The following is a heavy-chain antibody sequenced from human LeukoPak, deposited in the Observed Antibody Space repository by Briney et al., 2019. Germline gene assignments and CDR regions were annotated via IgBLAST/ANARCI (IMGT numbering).Heavy chain of an antibody. V-gene: IGHV4-59*01. Sequence: SETLSLTCTVSGGSLGLYHWSWIRQPPGKGLEWIGYIFYNGSTKYNISLKSRLTISIDTSKNQFSLKLSSVTAADTAVYYCVRENYSSGWYGIIDYWGQGTLVTVSS. CDR2: IFYNGST. J-gene: IGHJ4*02. D-gene: IGHD6-19*01. CDR1: GGSLGLYH. CDR3: VRENYSSGWYGIIDY.